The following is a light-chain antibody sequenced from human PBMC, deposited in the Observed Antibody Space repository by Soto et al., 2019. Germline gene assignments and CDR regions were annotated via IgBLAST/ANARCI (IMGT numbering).Light chain of an antibody. CDR1: QSLVYSDGNTY. V-gene: IGKV2-30*01. CDR2: KAS. J-gene: IGKJ4*02. CDR3: MQGTHP. Sequence: DVVMTQSPLSLPVTLGQPASISCRSSQSLVYSDGNTYLNWFQQRPGQSPRRLIYKASNRDSGVPDRFSGSGSGTDFTLKISRVEAEDVGVYYCMQGTHPFGGGTKVDIK.